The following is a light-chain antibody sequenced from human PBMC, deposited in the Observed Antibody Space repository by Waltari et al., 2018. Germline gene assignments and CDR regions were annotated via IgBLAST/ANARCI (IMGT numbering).Light chain of an antibody. V-gene: IGKV1-5*01. J-gene: IGKJ4*01. CDR1: QSVKNN. Sequence: DIQMTQSPSTLSAYVGDRVIITCRASQSVKNNLAWYQQKPGKAPKVLVHQSSRLESGVPSRFSGSGYGTEFSLTISSLQPDDFATYYCQEYDSLPVTFGGGTKVEIK. CDR3: QEYDSLPVT. CDR2: QSS.